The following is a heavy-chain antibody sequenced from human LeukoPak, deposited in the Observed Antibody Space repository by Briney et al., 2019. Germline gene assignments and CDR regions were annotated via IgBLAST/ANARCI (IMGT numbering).Heavy chain of an antibody. CDR2: IKPSGEST. D-gene: IGHD2-2*01. Sequence: GASVNVSCKPSGYTFSNYYIHWVRQAPGHGLEWRGVIKPSGESTSSAQKFQGRLTMTTDTSTSPAYMELSSLRSEDTAVYYCARGGGYCTSISCSRVDYWGQGTLVTVSS. J-gene: IGHJ4*02. CDR3: ARGGGYCTSISCSRVDY. V-gene: IGHV1-46*01. CDR1: GYTFSNYY.